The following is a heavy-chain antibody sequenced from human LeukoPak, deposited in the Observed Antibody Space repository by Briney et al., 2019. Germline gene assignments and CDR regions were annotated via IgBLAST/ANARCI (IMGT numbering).Heavy chain of an antibody. CDR3: ARDTSTSRSNWFDP. CDR1: GFTFSSYS. CDR2: ISSSSSYI. V-gene: IGHV3-21*01. Sequence: GGSLRLSCAASGFTFSSYSMNWVRQAPGKGLEWVSSISSSSSYIYYADSVKGRFTISRDNAKNSLYLQMNSLRAEDTAVYYCARDTSTSRSNWFDPWGQGTLVTASS. D-gene: IGHD2-2*01. J-gene: IGHJ5*02.